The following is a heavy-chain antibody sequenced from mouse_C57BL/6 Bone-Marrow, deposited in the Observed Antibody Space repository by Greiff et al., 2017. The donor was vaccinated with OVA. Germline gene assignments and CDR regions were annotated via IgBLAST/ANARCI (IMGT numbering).Heavy chain of an antibody. CDR1: GFTFSSYA. CDR2: ISDGGSYT. D-gene: IGHD1-1*01. J-gene: IGHJ2*01. V-gene: IGHV5-4*03. Sequence: EVNVVESGGGLVKPGGSLKLSCAASGFTFSSYAMSWVRQTPEKRLEWVATISDGGSYTYYPANVKGRFTISRDNAKNNLYLQMSHLKSEDTAMYYCARLLLRDYFDYWGQGTTLTVSS. CDR3: ARLLLRDYFDY.